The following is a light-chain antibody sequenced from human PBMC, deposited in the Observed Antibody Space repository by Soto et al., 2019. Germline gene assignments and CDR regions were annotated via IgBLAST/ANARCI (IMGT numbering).Light chain of an antibody. V-gene: IGLV2-23*01. CDR3: CSYAGSSTPKV. CDR1: SSGVGSYNL. CDR2: EGS. J-gene: IGLJ2*01. Sequence: QSALTQPASVSGSPGQSITISCTGTSSGVGSYNLVSWYQQHPGKAPKLMIYEGSKRPSGVSNRFSGSKSGNTASLTISGLQAEDEADYYCCSYAGSSTPKVFGGGTKLTVL.